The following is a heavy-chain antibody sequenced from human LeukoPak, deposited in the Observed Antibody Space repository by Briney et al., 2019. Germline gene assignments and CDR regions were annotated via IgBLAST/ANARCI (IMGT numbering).Heavy chain of an antibody. V-gene: IGHV4-4*09. Sequence: PSETLSLTCTVSGGSISSYCWSWIRQPPGKGLEWIGYIYTSGSTNYNPSLKSRVTISVDTSKNQFSLKLSSVTAADTAVYYCARDTGPSGTAFDYWGQGTLVTVSS. CDR2: IYTSGST. CDR1: GGSISSYC. J-gene: IGHJ4*02. D-gene: IGHD5-18*01. CDR3: ARDTGPSGTAFDY.